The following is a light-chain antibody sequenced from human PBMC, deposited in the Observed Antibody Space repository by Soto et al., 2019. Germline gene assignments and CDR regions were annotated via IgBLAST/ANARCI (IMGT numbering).Light chain of an antibody. CDR1: QSLIHSDGDTY. J-gene: IGKJ1*01. CDR2: KVS. CDR3: MQGTHWPWT. Sequence: DVVMTQSPLSLPVTLGQPASISCRSSQSLIHSDGDTYLNWFQQRPGQSPRRLIYKVSDRDSGVPDSFSGRGSGTDFTLKISRVGAEDVGVYYCMQGTHWPWTFGKGTGGEIK. V-gene: IGKV2-30*02.